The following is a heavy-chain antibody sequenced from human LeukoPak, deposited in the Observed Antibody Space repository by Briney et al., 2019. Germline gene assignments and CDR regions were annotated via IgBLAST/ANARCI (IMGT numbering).Heavy chain of an antibody. CDR1: GGTFSSYA. V-gene: IGHV1-69*01. D-gene: IGHD3-10*01. CDR3: ARDLTMVRGVIRRSAFDI. Sequence: SVKVSCKACGGTFSSYAISWVRQAPGQGLEWMGGIIPIFGTANYAQKFQGRVTITADESTSTAYMELSSLRSEDTAVYYCARDLTMVRGVIRRSAFDIWGQGTMVTVSS. J-gene: IGHJ3*02. CDR2: IIPIFGTA.